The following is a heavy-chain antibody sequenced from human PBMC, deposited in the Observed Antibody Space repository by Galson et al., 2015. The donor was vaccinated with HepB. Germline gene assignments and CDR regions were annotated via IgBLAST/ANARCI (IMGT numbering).Heavy chain of an antibody. CDR2: ISGGGGST. CDR1: GFTFSSHV. J-gene: IGHJ4*02. V-gene: IGHV3-23*01. D-gene: IGHD6-13*01. CDR3: ARGWLDY. Sequence: SLRLSCAASGFTFSSHVMSWVRQAPGKGLEWVSGISGGGGSTYYTDSVKGRFTMSRDNSKNTLYLQMNTLRAEDTAVYYCARGWLDYRGQGTLVTVSS.